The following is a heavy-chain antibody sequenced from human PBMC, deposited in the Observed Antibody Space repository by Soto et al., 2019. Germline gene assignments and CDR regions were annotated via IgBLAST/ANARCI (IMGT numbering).Heavy chain of an antibody. CDR1: GYTFTNDW. V-gene: IGHV5-51*01. Sequence: PGESLKISCKASGYTFTNDWIAWVRQMPGKGLEWMGVISPGDSNTRYSPSFQGQVTFSADNSLNTAYLQWNTLRASDTAIYYCARRTYESGWRHYFDYWGQGTLVTVSS. CDR3: ARRTYESGWRHYFDY. D-gene: IGHD6-19*01. CDR2: ISPGDSNT. J-gene: IGHJ4*02.